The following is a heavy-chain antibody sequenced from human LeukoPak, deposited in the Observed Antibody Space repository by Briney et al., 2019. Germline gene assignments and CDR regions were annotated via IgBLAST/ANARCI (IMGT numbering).Heavy chain of an antibody. J-gene: IGHJ4*02. D-gene: IGHD1-26*01. V-gene: IGHV1-69*01. Sequence: SVKVSCKASGGTFSSYAISWVRQAPGQGLEWMGGIIPIFGTANYAQKFQGRVTITADESTSTAYMELSSLRSEDTAVYYCARGRVGATTRYFDYWGQGTLVTVSS. CDR3: ARGRVGATTRYFDY. CDR2: IIPIFGTA. CDR1: GGTFSSYA.